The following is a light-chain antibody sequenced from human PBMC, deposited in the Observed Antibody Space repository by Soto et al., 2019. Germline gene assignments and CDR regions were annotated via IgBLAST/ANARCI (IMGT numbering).Light chain of an antibody. CDR1: QSIGTF. CDR2: TSF. CDR3: LHDHTYPWT. V-gene: IGKV1-39*01. Sequence: IQMTQSPSSLSASVGDRVSITCRASQSIGTFLNWYQQKPGEAPNLLIHTSFTLYSGVPSRFSGTGSGTHFTLTIGNLQPEDAATYYCLHDHTYPWTFGQGTKVDIK. J-gene: IGKJ1*01.